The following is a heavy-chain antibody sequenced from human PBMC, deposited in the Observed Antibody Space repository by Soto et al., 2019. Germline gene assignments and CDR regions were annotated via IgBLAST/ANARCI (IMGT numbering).Heavy chain of an antibody. CDR3: ARVGYSYGYDY. D-gene: IGHD5-18*01. CDR2: VGSAGDT. CDR1: GFTFTNYD. V-gene: IGHV3-13*01. J-gene: IGHJ4*02. Sequence: EVQLVESGGGLVQPGGSLRLSCAASGFTFTNYDMHWVRQATGKGLECVSAVGSAGDTYYPGSVKGRFSISRENAKNSLYLQMNSLRAEDTAVYYCARVGYSYGYDYWGQGTLVTVSS.